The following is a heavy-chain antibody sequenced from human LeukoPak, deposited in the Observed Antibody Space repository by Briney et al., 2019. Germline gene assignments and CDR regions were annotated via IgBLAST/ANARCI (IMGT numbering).Heavy chain of an antibody. Sequence: SETLSLTCTVSGGSISSYYWDWVRQPPGKGLEWIAYIYYSGSTSYNPSLKSRVTISVDTSKNQFSLKLSSVTAADTTVYYCARSQSTGWCNGGLDVWGQGTTVTVSS. J-gene: IGHJ6*02. CDR1: GGSISSYY. CDR3: ARSQSTGWCNGGLDV. V-gene: IGHV4-59*08. CDR2: IYYSGST. D-gene: IGHD6-19*01.